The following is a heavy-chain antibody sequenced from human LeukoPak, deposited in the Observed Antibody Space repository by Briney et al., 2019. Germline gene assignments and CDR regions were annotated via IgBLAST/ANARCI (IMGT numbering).Heavy chain of an antibody. J-gene: IGHJ4*02. D-gene: IGHD3-16*01. CDR3: AKRGEDPVDLDY. Sequence: PGGSLRLSCAASGFTVSSNYMSWVRQAPGKGLEWVSVIYSGGSTYYADSVRGRFTVSRDNSKNTLYLQMNGLRAEDTAVYYCAKRGEDPVDLDYWGQGTLVTVSS. CDR2: IYSGGST. CDR1: GFTVSSNY. V-gene: IGHV3-53*01.